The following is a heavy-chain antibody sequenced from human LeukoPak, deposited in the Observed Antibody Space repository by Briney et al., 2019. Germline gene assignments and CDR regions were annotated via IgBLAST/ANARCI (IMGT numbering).Heavy chain of an antibody. Sequence: GGSLRLSCAASGFTFSSYAMHWVRQAPGKGLEWVAVISYDGSNKYYADSVKGRFTISRDNSKNTLYLQMNSLRAEDTAVYYCAKEHFYSRNWFDPWGQGTLVTVSS. CDR1: GFTFSSYA. D-gene: IGHD6-13*01. V-gene: IGHV3-30*04. J-gene: IGHJ5*02. CDR3: AKEHFYSRNWFDP. CDR2: ISYDGSNK.